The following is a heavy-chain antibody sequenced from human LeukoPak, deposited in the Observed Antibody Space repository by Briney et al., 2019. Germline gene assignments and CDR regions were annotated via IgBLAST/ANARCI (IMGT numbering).Heavy chain of an antibody. J-gene: IGHJ6*03. CDR3: ARAVGSGSFQTYYYYMDV. CDR2: VYHSGNT. D-gene: IGHD3-10*01. CDR1: GYSISSDYY. Sequence: PSETLSLTCTVSGYSISSDYYWGWIRQPPGKGLEWIGSVYHSGNTYYNPSLKSRVTMSVDTSKNQFSLKLSSVTAADTAVYYCARAVGSGSFQTYYYYMDVWGKGTTVTISS. V-gene: IGHV4-38-2*02.